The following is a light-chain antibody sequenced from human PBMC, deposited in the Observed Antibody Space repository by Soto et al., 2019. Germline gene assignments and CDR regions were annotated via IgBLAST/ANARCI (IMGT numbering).Light chain of an antibody. J-gene: IGKJ2*01. CDR1: QSVLYSSNNKNY. CDR2: WAS. V-gene: IGKV4-1*01. Sequence: DIVLTQSPDSLAVSLGERATINCKSSQSVLYSSNNKNYLAWYQQKPGQPPKLLIYWASTRESGVPDRFSGSGYGTDFTLTISSLQAEDVALYYCQQSYNIPYTFGQGTKLEIK. CDR3: QQSYNIPYT.